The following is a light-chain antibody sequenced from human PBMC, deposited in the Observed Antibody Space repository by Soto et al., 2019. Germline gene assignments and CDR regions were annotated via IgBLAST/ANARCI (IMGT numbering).Light chain of an antibody. V-gene: IGLV1-44*01. CDR2: NNN. J-gene: IGLJ3*02. Sequence: QLVLTQPPSASGTPGQRVTISCSGSRSNIGNNAVSWYQQLPGTAPKLLIYNNNQRPSGVPDRFSGSKSGTSASLAISGLQSEDEADYYCAAWDDSLNARGVFVGGNKLNVL. CDR1: RSNIGNNA. CDR3: AAWDDSLNARGV.